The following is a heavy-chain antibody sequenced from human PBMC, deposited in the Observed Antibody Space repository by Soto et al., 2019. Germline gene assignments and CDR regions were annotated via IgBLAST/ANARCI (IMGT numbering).Heavy chain of an antibody. CDR3: ARGWELIHFYFDS. D-gene: IGHD1-26*01. CDR1: GYTFTGYY. J-gene: IGHJ4*02. Sequence: QVQLVQSGAEVKKPGASVKVSCTASGYTFTGYYMHWVRQAPGQGLEWMGWINPNSGGTNYAQKFQGRVTMTRDTSISTAYMELSRLRTDDSAVYYCARGWELIHFYFDSWGQGTLVTVSS. CDR2: INPNSGGT. V-gene: IGHV1-2*02.